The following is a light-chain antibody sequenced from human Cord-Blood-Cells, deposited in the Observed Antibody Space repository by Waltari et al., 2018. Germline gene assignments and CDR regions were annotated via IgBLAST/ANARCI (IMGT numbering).Light chain of an antibody. V-gene: IGKV2-28*01. Sequence: DIVMNQSPLSLPVTPGEPASIPCRSSQSLLHSNGSNYSDWYLQKPGQSPQLLIYLGSNRASGVPDRFSGSGSGTDFTLKISRVEAEDVGVYYCMQALQTPLTFGGGTKVEIK. CDR1: QSLLHSNGSNY. CDR3: MQALQTPLT. CDR2: LGS. J-gene: IGKJ4*01.